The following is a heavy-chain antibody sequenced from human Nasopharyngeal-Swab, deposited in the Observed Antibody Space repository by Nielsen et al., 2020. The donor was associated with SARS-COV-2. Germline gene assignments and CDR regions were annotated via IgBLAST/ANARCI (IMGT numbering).Heavy chain of an antibody. Sequence: GEFLKISCEASGFTFSSYSMNWVRQAPGKGLEWVSFIDSSSPTIYYADSVKGRFTISRDNAKNSLYLQMHTLRDDDTAVYYCVRATSSWYFDSWGQGTLVTVSS. D-gene: IGHD6-13*01. CDR1: GFTFSSYS. V-gene: IGHV3-48*02. CDR2: IDSSSPTI. CDR3: VRATSSWYFDS. J-gene: IGHJ4*02.